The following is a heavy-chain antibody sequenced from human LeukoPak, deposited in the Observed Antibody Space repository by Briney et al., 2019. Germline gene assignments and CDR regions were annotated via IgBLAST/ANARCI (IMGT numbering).Heavy chain of an antibody. V-gene: IGHV3-7*01. CDR1: GFTFSSYW. D-gene: IGHD1-26*01. CDR3: ARGHRSWTYYYFDY. CDR2: IKQDGSEK. Sequence: GGSLRLSCAASGFTFSSYWMSWVRQAPGKGLEWVANIKQDGSEKYYVDSVKGRFTISRDNAKNSLYLQMNSLRAEDTAVYYCARGHRSWTYYYFDYWGQGTLVTVSS. J-gene: IGHJ4*02.